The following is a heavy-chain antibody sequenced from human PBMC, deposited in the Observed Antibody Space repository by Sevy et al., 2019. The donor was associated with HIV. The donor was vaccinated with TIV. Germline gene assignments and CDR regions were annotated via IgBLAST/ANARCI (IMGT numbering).Heavy chain of an antibody. V-gene: IGHV3-11*01. Sequence: GGSLRLSCAASGFTFSDYYMSWIRQAPGKGLEWVSYISSSGSTIYYADSVKDRFTISRDNAKNSLYLQMNSLRAEDTAVYYCARDKSYYYYGMDVWGQGTTVTVSS. J-gene: IGHJ6*02. CDR2: ISSSGSTI. CDR1: GFTFSDYY. CDR3: ARDKSYYYYGMDV.